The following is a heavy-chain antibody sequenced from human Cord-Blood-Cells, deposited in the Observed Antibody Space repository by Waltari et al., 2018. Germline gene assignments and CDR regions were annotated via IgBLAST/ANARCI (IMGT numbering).Heavy chain of an antibody. CDR1: GGSFSGYY. Sequence: QVQLQQWGAGLLKPSETLSLTCAVYGGSFSGYYWSWIRQPPGKGLGWIGEINHSGSTNHNPSLKSRVTISVDTSKNQFSLKLSSVTAADTAVYYCARGSDIVVVPAAINYYYGMDVWGQGTTVTVSS. CDR3: ARGSDIVVVPAAINYYYGMDV. CDR2: INHSGST. V-gene: IGHV4-34*01. J-gene: IGHJ6*02. D-gene: IGHD2-2*01.